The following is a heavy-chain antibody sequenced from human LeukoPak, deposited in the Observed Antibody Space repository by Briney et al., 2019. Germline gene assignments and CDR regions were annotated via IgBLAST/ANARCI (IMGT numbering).Heavy chain of an antibody. CDR3: ARDVSLDY. CDR1: GYTFTDYY. CDR2: INPNNGVT. J-gene: IGHJ4*02. Sequence: ASVKVSCKASGYTFTDYYMHWVRQAPGQGLEWMGWINPNNGVTKSAQRFQGRVTMTRDTSISTAYMEVSGLKSDDTAMYYCARDVSLDYWGQGTLVTVSS. V-gene: IGHV1-2*02.